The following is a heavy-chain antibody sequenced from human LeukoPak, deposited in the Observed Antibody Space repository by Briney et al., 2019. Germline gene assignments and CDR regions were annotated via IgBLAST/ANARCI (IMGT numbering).Heavy chain of an antibody. Sequence: PSETLYLTCTVSGVSLRSYFWSWLRQPPGKGLEWIGYIDYSGSTNYNPSLKSRVTISVDTSKNQFTLKLSSVTAADTAVYYCARHGTSGTNLNWFDPWDQGTLVTVSS. CDR1: GVSLRSYF. J-gene: IGHJ5*02. D-gene: IGHD1-1*01. CDR2: IDYSGST. V-gene: IGHV4-59*01. CDR3: ARHGTSGTNLNWFDP.